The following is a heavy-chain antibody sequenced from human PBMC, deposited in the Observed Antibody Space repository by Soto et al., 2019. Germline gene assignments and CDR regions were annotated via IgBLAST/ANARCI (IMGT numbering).Heavy chain of an antibody. Sequence: KGSGYGLSEVSVHWGRQNPGKGLEWMGVFDPEDGETIYAQKFQGRVTMTEDTSTDTAYMELSSLRSEDTAVYYCATDAPGLFGVLGYWGHRTHVTVSS. D-gene: IGHD2-8*01. CDR3: ATDAPGLFGVLGY. V-gene: IGHV1-24*01. CDR2: FDPEDGET. J-gene: IGHJ4*01. CDR1: GYGLSEVS.